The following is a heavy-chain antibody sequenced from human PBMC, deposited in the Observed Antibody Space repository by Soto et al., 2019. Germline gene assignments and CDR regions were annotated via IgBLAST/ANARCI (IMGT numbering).Heavy chain of an antibody. V-gene: IGHV1-18*01. CDR2: ISAYNGHT. Sequence: ASVKVSCKASGYTFTYYAVTWVRRAPGQGLEWMGWISAYNGHTKYAQNLQGRLTLTTDTSTNTAYMELRSLRSDDTAVYYCARGALDFDYWGQGTLVTVS. D-gene: IGHD3-16*01. CDR3: ARGALDFDY. CDR1: GYTFTYYA. J-gene: IGHJ4*02.